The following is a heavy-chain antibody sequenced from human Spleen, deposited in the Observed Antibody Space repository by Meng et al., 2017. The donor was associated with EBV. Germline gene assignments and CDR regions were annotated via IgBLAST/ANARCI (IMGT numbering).Heavy chain of an antibody. CDR2: INPNTGGP. D-gene: IGHD3-9*01. Sequence: QVQLVQSWAVVKKPGASVKVSCKASGYTFTDYHTHWVRQAPGQGLAWMGRINPNTGGPNFAQKFKGRFNITRDTSITTAYMELTRLTSDDTAFYYCASDTFTGYYIDYWGQGTLVTVSS. V-gene: IGHV1-2*06. J-gene: IGHJ4*02. CDR1: GYTFTDYH. CDR3: ASDTFTGYYIDY.